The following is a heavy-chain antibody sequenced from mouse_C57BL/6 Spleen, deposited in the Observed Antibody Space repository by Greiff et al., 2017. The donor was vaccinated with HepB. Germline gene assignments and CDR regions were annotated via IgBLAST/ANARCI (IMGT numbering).Heavy chain of an antibody. Sequence: QVQLQQPGTELVKPGASVKLSCKASGYTFTSYWMHWVKQRPGQGLEWIGNINPSNGGTNYNEKFKSKATLTVDKSSSTAYMQSSSLTSEDSAVYYCARGTAQATGAMDYWGQGTSVTVSS. CDR3: ARGTAQATGAMDY. D-gene: IGHD3-2*02. J-gene: IGHJ4*01. CDR1: GYTFTSYW. V-gene: IGHV1-53*01. CDR2: INPSNGGT.